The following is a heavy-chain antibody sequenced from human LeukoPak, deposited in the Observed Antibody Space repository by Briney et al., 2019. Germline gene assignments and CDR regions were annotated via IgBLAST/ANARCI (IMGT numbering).Heavy chain of an antibody. D-gene: IGHD1-26*01. CDR3: ARQTLVGATFYFDY. V-gene: IGHV4-59*01. J-gene: IGHJ4*02. CDR2: IYYSGST. CDR1: GGSISSYY. Sequence: SETLSLTCTVSGGSISSYYWSWIRQPPGKGLEWIGYIYYSGSTNYNPSLMSRVTISVDASKNQFSLKLSSVTAADTALYYCARQTLVGATFYFDYWGQGTLVTVSS.